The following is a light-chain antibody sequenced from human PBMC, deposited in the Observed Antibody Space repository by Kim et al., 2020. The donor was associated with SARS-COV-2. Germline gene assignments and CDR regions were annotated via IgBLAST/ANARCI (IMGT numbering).Light chain of an antibody. V-gene: IGLV1-47*02. J-gene: IGLJ3*02. CDR3: AAWDDSLSGWV. Sequence: QSVLTQPPSASGTPRQRVTISCSGSSSNIGSNYVYWYQQLPGTAPKLLIYSNNQRPSGVPDRFSVSNSGTSASLAIGGLRSEDEADYYCAAWDDSLSGWVFGGGTKVTVL. CDR1: SSNIGSNY. CDR2: SNN.